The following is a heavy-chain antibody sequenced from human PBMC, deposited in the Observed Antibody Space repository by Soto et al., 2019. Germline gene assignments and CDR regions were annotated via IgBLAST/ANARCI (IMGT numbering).Heavy chain of an antibody. D-gene: IGHD2-2*01. Sequence: GASVKVSCKASGYTFTSYYMHWVRQAPGQGLEWMGIINPSGGSTSYAQKFQGRVTMTRDTSTSTVYMELSSLRSEDTAVYYCARDHDIVVVPADMLFDYWGQGTLVTVSS. CDR3: ARDHDIVVVPADMLFDY. V-gene: IGHV1-46*03. J-gene: IGHJ4*02. CDR1: GYTFTSYY. CDR2: INPSGGST.